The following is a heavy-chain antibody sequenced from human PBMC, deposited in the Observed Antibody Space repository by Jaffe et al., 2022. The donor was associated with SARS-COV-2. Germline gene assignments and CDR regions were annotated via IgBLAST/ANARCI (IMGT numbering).Heavy chain of an antibody. Sequence: EGQLVESGGGLVQPGGSLRLSCAASGMTFSFYWMTWVRQAPGKGLEWVANIKKDGSEKYYVDSVRGRFTISRDNAKNSLFLEMSSLRVEDTAVYYCARNLRADVVATRWDWFDPWGQGTLVTVSS. D-gene: IGHD5-12*01. CDR2: IKKDGSEK. CDR3: ARNLRADVVATRWDWFDP. V-gene: IGHV3-7*01. CDR1: GMTFSFYW. J-gene: IGHJ5*02.